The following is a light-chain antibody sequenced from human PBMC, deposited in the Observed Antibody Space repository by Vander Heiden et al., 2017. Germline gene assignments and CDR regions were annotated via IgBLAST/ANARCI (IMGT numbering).Light chain of an antibody. J-gene: IGLJ2*01. CDR3: QVWDTTTVV. CDR1: KIGTKN. Sequence: SYELTQPLSVSVALGQAATISSEGNKIGTKNVHWYQQRPGQAPVLVMSRDNSRPSGITGRVSGSTSGNTATLTISRAQGDDEADYYCQVWDTTTVVFGGGTTLTVL. V-gene: IGLV3-9*01. CDR2: RDN.